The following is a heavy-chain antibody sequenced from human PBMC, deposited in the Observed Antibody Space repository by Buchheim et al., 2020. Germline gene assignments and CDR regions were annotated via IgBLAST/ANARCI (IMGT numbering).Heavy chain of an antibody. J-gene: IGHJ4*02. Sequence: EVQLLESGGGLVQPGGSLRLSCAASGFTFSSYAMSWVRQAPGKGLEWVSAISGSGGSTYYADSVKGRFTISRDNSKNTLDLQMNSLRAEDTAVYYCAKVNPLSITFGGVMDYFDYWGQGTL. V-gene: IGHV3-23*01. D-gene: IGHD3-16*01. CDR3: AKVNPLSITFGGVMDYFDY. CDR2: ISGSGGST. CDR1: GFTFSSYA.